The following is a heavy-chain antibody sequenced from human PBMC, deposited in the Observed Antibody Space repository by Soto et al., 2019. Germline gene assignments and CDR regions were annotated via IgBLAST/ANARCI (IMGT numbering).Heavy chain of an antibody. CDR1: AGSCSGYY. CDR3: ARGRPFGIAVAGTENFAY. Sequence: SSTPSLTSALSAGSCSGYYRSWIRQPPGKGLEWIGEINHSGSTNYNPSLKSRVTISVDTSKNQFSLKLSSVTAADTAVYYCARGRPFGIAVAGTENFAYWCYGTLVTVCS. V-gene: IGHV4-34*01. J-gene: IGHJ4*01. CDR2: INHSGST. D-gene: IGHD6-19*01.